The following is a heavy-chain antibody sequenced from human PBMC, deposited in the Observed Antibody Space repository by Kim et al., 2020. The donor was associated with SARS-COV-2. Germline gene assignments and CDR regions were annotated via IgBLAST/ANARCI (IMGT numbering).Heavy chain of an antibody. CDR3: ARARHSGYDLNYYFDY. Sequence: SETLSLTCTVSGGSISSGGYYWSWIRQHPGKGLEWIGYIYYSGSTYYNPSLKSRVTISVDTSKNQFSLKLSSVTAADTAVYYCARARHSGYDLNYYFDYWGQGTLVTVSS. CDR2: IYYSGST. J-gene: IGHJ4*02. D-gene: IGHD5-12*01. CDR1: GGSISSGGYY. V-gene: IGHV4-31*03.